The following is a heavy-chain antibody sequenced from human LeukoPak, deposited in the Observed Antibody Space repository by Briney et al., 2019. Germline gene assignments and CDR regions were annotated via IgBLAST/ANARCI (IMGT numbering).Heavy chain of an antibody. V-gene: IGHV3-74*01. J-gene: IGHJ4*02. Sequence: GGSLRLSCTASGFTLSTYWMHWVRQAPGKGLVWVSRINGDESVASYADSVKGRFTIFRDNAKNTLYLRMNSLRAEDTAVYYCARGPPHTVNYYPGDYWGQGTLVTVSS. CDR1: GFTLSTYW. D-gene: IGHD1-26*01. CDR2: INGDESVA. CDR3: ARGPPHTVNYYPGDY.